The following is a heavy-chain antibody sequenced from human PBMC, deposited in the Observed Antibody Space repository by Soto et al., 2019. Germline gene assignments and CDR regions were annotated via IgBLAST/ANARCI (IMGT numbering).Heavy chain of an antibody. CDR1: GGSLSGYQ. J-gene: IGHJ6*03. CDR2: INDSGNI. CDR3: ARCLTQLLVVFSRRGGYYFFMDV. V-gene: IGHV4-34*01. Sequence: QVQLQQWGAGLLKPSETLSLTCAVYGGSLSGYQWTWLRQTPGKGLEWIGEINDSGNINYNPSLKSRVTVLGDTPRKQISRKLSSVTAAESAVYYCARCLTQLLVVFSRRGGYYFFMDVWGKGTTVTVSS. D-gene: IGHD2-15*01.